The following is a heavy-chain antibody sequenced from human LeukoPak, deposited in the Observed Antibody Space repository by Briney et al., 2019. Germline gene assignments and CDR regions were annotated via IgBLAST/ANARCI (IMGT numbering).Heavy chain of an antibody. V-gene: IGHV3-23*01. CDR3: AKGLRRYFDWLLEVYAFDI. D-gene: IGHD3-9*01. Sequence: GGSLRLSCAASGFTFSSYAVSWVRQVPGKGLEWVSAISGSGGSTYYADSVKGRFTISRDNSKNTLYLQMNSLRAEDTAVYYCAKGLRRYFDWLLEVYAFDIWGQGTMVTVSS. CDR2: ISGSGGST. CDR1: GFTFSSYA. J-gene: IGHJ3*02.